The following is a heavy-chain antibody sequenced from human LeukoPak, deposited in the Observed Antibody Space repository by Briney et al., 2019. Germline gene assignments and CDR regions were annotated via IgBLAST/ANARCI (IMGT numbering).Heavy chain of an antibody. Sequence: GGSLRLSCAASGFTVSSNYMSWVRQAPGKGLEWVSVIYSGGSTYYADSVKGRFTISRDNSKNTLYLQMNSLKTEDTAVYYCTRVSVRGDDNSFDIWGQGTMVTVSS. J-gene: IGHJ3*02. D-gene: IGHD5-24*01. CDR1: GFTVSSNY. CDR3: TRVSVRGDDNSFDI. V-gene: IGHV3-53*01. CDR2: IYSGGST.